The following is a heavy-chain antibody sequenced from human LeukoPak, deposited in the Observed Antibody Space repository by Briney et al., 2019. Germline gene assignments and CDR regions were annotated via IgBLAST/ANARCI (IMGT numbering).Heavy chain of an antibody. V-gene: IGHV4-30-4*08. J-gene: IGHJ3*02. Sequence: SETLSLTCTVSGGSISSGDYYWSWIRQPPGKGLEWIGYIYYRGSTYDNPSLKSRVTISVDTSKNHFSLKLSSVTAADTAVYYCARDDGSSDAFDIWGQGTMVTVSS. CDR3: ARDDGSSDAFDI. D-gene: IGHD3-10*01. CDR2: IYYRGST. CDR1: GGSISSGDYY.